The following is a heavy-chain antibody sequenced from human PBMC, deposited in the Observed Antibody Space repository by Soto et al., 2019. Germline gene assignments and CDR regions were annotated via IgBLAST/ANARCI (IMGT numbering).Heavy chain of an antibody. J-gene: IGHJ4*02. CDR1: GFTFSRYS. CDR2: ISSSSSTI. Sequence: EVQLVESGGGLVQPGGSLRLSCAAYGFTFSRYSMNWVRQAPGKGLEWVSYISSSSSTIYYGDSVKGRFTISRDNAKDSLYLHMSSPRDEDTAVYYCARDPYDSSGYYSLFDYWGQGTLVTVSS. V-gene: IGHV3-48*02. CDR3: ARDPYDSSGYYSLFDY. D-gene: IGHD3-22*01.